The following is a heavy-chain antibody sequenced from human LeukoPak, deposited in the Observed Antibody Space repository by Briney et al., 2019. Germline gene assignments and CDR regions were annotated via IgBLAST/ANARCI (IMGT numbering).Heavy chain of an antibody. D-gene: IGHD2-2*02. Sequence: PSETLSLTCTVSGGSISSYYWSWIRQPPGKGLERIGYIYYSGSTNYNPSLKSRVTISVDTSKNQFSLKLSSVTAADTAVYYCARDIPGGFDPWGQGTLVTVSS. CDR3: ARDIPGGFDP. CDR2: IYYSGST. J-gene: IGHJ5*02. CDR1: GGSISSYY. V-gene: IGHV4-59*01.